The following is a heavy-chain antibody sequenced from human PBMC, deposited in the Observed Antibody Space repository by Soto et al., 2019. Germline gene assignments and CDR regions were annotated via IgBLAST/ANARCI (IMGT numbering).Heavy chain of an antibody. V-gene: IGHV3-33*01. J-gene: IGHJ6*03. Sequence: GGSLRLSCAASGFTFSSYGMHWVRQAPGKGLEWVAVIWYEGSNKYYADSGKGRFTIPRDNSKNTLYLQMNSLRAEDTAVYYCARDNTRLSSSGMDVWGKGTTVTVSS. D-gene: IGHD1-26*01. CDR2: IWYEGSNK. CDR3: ARDNTRLSSSGMDV. CDR1: GFTFSSYG.